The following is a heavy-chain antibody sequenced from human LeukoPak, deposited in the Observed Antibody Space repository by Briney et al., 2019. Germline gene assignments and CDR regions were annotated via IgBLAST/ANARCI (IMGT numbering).Heavy chain of an antibody. D-gene: IGHD5-18*01. Sequence: SETLSLTCAVYGGSFSGYYWSWIRQPPGKGLEWIGEINHSGSTNYNPSLKSRVTISVDTSKNQFSLKLSSVTAADTAVYYCARTAYYFDYWGQGTLVTVSS. CDR3: ARTAYYFDY. V-gene: IGHV4-34*01. CDR2: INHSGST. CDR1: GGSFSGYY. J-gene: IGHJ4*02.